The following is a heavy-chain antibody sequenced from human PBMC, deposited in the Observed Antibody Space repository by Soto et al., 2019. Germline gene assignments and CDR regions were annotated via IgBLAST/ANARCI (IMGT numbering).Heavy chain of an antibody. V-gene: IGHV3-23*01. Sequence: EVQLLESGGGLVQPGGSLRLSCAASRLTFSTYAVSWVRQAPGQGLEWVSGFSGSGGSTHYADSVKGRFTISRDNSKTTVYLQLNSLSAQDTAVYYGAQESGPVFGSSPLDVWGNGTVVTVSS. CDR2: FSGSGGST. CDR3: AQESGPVFGSSPLDV. J-gene: IGHJ6*03. D-gene: IGHD6-13*01. CDR1: RLTFSTYA.